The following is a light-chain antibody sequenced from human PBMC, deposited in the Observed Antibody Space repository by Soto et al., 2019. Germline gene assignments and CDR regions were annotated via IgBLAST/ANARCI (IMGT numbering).Light chain of an antibody. J-gene: IGKJ1*01. CDR1: QSIINS. Sequence: FVLTQSPGTLSLSPGERASLSCRASQSIINSLAWYHQKPGQDASLLFYGASNRSSGVPARFSGSGSGTEFTLTISSLQSEDFAIYYCHQYNGWPRTFGQGTKVDIK. CDR3: HQYNGWPRT. V-gene: IGKV3-15*01. CDR2: GAS.